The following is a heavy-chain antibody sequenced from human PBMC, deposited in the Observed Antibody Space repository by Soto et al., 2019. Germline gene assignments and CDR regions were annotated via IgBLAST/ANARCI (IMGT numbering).Heavy chain of an antibody. CDR1: GYTFTGYY. J-gene: IGHJ4*02. CDR3: ARGVAARRRIDY. V-gene: IGHV1-2*02. CDR2: INPNSGGT. Sequence: ASVKVSFKASGYTFTGYYMHWLRQAPGQGLEWMGWINPNSGGTNYAQKFQGRVTMTRDTSISTAYMELSRLRSDDTAVYYCARGVAARRRIDYWGQGTLVTVSS. D-gene: IGHD6-6*01.